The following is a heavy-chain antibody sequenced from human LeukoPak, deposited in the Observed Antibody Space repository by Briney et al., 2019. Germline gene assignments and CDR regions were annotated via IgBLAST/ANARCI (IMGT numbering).Heavy chain of an antibody. CDR3: ARHYGS. CDR1: GVSIRSSYYY. Sequence: SHTLSLACTVAGVSIRSSYYYWGRIRRPPGNGLEGIGRIDDSGSTYSPRSVKTRVTVYVDTSKNQISLKLNSVTAADTAVYYCARHYGSWGQGTLVTVSS. J-gene: IGHJ5*02. CDR2: IDDSGST. V-gene: IGHV4-39*01. D-gene: IGHD3-10*01.